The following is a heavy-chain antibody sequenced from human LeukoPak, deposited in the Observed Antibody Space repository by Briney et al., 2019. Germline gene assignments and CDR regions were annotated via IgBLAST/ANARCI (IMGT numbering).Heavy chain of an antibody. CDR3: ARVGGVSGRAFDM. Sequence: PGGSLRLPCAASGFTFSSYWMHWVRQDPGKGLVWVSYIRGDGTSTSYADSVKGRFTISRDNAKNTLYLQMNSLRVEDTAVYYCARVGGVSGRAFDMWGQGTMVTVSS. J-gene: IGHJ3*02. V-gene: IGHV3-74*01. CDR1: GFTFSSYW. D-gene: IGHD6-25*01. CDR2: IRGDGTST.